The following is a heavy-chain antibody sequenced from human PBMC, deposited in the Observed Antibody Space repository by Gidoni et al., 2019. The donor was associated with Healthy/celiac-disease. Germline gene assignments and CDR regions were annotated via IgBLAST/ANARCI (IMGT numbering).Heavy chain of an antibody. J-gene: IGHJ2*01. CDR1: GFTFSSYW. Sequence: EVQLVESGGGLVQPGWSPRLSCAASGFTFSSYWMHWVRQAPGKGLVWVSRINSDGSSTSYADSVKGRFTISRDNAKNTLYLQMNSLRAEDTAVYYCAREHDYGDYRYFDLWGRGTLVTVSS. V-gene: IGHV3-74*01. CDR2: INSDGSST. D-gene: IGHD4-17*01. CDR3: AREHDYGDYRYFDL.